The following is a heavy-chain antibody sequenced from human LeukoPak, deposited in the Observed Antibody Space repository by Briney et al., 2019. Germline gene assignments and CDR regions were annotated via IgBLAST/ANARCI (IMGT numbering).Heavy chain of an antibody. V-gene: IGHV3-9*03. CDR3: AKASYDSSGDAFDI. Sequence: GRSLRLSCAASGFTFDDYAMHWVRQAPGKGLEWVSGISWNSGSIGYADSVKGRFTISRDNAKNSLYLQMNSLRAEDMALYYCAKASYDSSGDAFDIWGQGTMVTVSS. J-gene: IGHJ3*02. D-gene: IGHD3-22*01. CDR2: ISWNSGSI. CDR1: GFTFDDYA.